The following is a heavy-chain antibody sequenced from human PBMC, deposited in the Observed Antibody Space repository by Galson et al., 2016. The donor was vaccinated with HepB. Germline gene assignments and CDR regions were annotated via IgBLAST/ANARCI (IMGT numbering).Heavy chain of an antibody. CDR2: IYPGDSDT. CDR3: ARRQNDAFDI. J-gene: IGHJ3*02. CDR1: GYSFIYYW. V-gene: IGHV5-51*01. Sequence: QSGADVKKSGESLKISCKTSGYSFIYYWIGWVRQMPGKGLEWMGIIYPGDSDTRYSPSFQGQVTISADKSISTAYLQWSSLKASDTAMYYCARRQNDAFDIWGQGAMVTVSS.